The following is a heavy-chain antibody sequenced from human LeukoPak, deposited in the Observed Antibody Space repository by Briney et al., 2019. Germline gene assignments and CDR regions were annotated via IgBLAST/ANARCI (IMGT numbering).Heavy chain of an antibody. J-gene: IGHJ5*02. Sequence: SQTLSLTCTVSGGSISSGSYYWSWIRQPAGKGLEWMGRIYTSGSTNYNPSLKSRVTISVDTSKNQFSLKLSSVTAAGTAVYYWGMRIAAARMSWFDPWGQGSLVTVSS. V-gene: IGHV4-61*02. CDR2: IYTSGST. CDR1: GGSISSGSYY. CDR3: GMRIAAARMSWFDP. D-gene: IGHD6-13*01.